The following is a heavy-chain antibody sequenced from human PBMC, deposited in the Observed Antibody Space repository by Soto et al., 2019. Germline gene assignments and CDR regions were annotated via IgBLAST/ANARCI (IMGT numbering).Heavy chain of an antibody. CDR2: INHSGST. V-gene: IGHV4-34*01. Sequence: QVQLQQWGAGLLKPSETLSLTCAVYGGSFSGYYWSWIRQPPGKGLEWIGEINHSGSTNYNPSRKSRVTISVDTSKNQFSLKLSSVTAADTAVYYCARIQSIAYYDFWSGYYGGAGTFDYWGQGTLVTVSS. CDR1: GGSFSGYY. D-gene: IGHD3-3*01. J-gene: IGHJ4*02. CDR3: ARIQSIAYYDFWSGYYGGAGTFDY.